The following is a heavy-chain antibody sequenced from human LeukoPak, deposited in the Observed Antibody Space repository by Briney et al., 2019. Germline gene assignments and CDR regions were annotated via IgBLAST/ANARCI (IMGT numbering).Heavy chain of an antibody. J-gene: IGHJ6*04. CDR2: ISYDGNNK. Sequence: PGGSLRLSCAASGFTFSSFTMHWVRQAPGKGLEWVAVISYDGNNKYYADSVKGRFTISRDNSKNTLDLQMNSLRVEDTAVYYCVRDRAPWGGALGGAKGMDVWGEGTTVTVSS. CDR3: VRDRAPWGGALGGAKGMDV. D-gene: IGHD3-10*01. CDR1: GFTFSSFT. V-gene: IGHV3-30-3*01.